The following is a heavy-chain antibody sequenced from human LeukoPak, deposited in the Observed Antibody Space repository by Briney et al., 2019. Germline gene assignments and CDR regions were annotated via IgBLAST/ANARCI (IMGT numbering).Heavy chain of an antibody. Sequence: GASVKVSCKASGGTFSSYAISWVRQAPGQGLEWMGRIIPILGIANYAQKFQGRVTITADKSTSTAYMELSSLRSEDTAVYYCAREGYCSSTSCYNVVMTPYYFDYWGQGTLVTVSS. D-gene: IGHD2-2*02. CDR1: GGTFSSYA. CDR3: AREGYCSSTSCYNVVMTPYYFDY. J-gene: IGHJ4*02. V-gene: IGHV1-69*04. CDR2: IIPILGIA.